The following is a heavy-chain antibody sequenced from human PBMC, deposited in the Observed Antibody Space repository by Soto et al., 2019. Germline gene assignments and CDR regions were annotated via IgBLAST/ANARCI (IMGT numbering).Heavy chain of an antibody. V-gene: IGHV1-69*01. CDR2: IIPIFGTA. Sequence: QVQLVQSGAEVKKPGSSVKVSCKASGGTFSSYAISWVRQAPGQGLEWMGGIIPIFGTANYAQKFQGRVTINADESTSTAYMELSSLSSEDTAVYYCARGGQMIVATSRNCFDPWGQGTLVTVSS. D-gene: IGHD5-12*01. CDR1: GGTFSSYA. CDR3: ARGGQMIVATSRNCFDP. J-gene: IGHJ5*02.